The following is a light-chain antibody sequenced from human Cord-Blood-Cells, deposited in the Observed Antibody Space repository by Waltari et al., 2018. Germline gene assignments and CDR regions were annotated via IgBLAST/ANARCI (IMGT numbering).Light chain of an antibody. CDR2: EGS. J-gene: IGLJ3*02. V-gene: IGLV2-23*01. CDR3: CSYAGSSTWV. CDR1: SSDAGSYNL. Sequence: QSALTHPAPVSGPPGQSIPIHCPGTSSDAGSYNLVSWYQQHPGKAPKLMIYEGSKRPSGVSNRFSGSKSGNTASLTISGLQAEDEADYYCCSYAGSSTWVFGGGTKLTVL.